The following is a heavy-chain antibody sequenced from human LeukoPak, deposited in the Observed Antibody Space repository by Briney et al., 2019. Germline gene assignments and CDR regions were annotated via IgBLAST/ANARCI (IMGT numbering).Heavy chain of an antibody. D-gene: IGHD6-19*01. CDR3: ARTEEVYSSGWYVMDY. Sequence: SETLSLTCTVPGGSISSSSYYWSWIRQPAGKGLEWIGRIYTSGSTNYNPSLKSRVTMSVDTSKNQFSLKLSSVTAADTAVYYCARTEEVYSSGWYVMDYWGQGTLVTVSS. J-gene: IGHJ4*02. CDR2: IYTSGST. V-gene: IGHV4-61*02. CDR1: GGSISSSSYY.